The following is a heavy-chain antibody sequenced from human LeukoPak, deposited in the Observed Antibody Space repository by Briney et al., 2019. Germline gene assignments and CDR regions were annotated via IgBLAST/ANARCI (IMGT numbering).Heavy chain of an antibody. CDR1: GGSISSLY. CDR3: ARRARGAKFGSGAFDI. Sequence: SETLSLTCSVSGGSISSLYWSWIRQSPGKGLEWIGLMYHSGSTNYNPSLKSRVIMSQDTSTNQFSLQVNSVTAADSAVYYCARRARGAKFGSGAFDIWGQGTMVTVSS. J-gene: IGHJ3*02. D-gene: IGHD3-10*01. CDR2: MYHSGST. V-gene: IGHV4-59*01.